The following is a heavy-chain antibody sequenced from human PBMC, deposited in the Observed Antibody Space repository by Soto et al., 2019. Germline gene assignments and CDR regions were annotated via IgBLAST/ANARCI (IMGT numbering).Heavy chain of an antibody. CDR2: LSDSGDSI. Sequence: EVQLLESGGGLGQPGRSLRLSCTASGFTFSGHAMTWVRQAPGKGMEWVSGLSDSGDSIYYADSVKGRFTIYRDNSMNTLYLQMNTLRVEDTAVYYCAKVSSSWYAGFFDLWGQGTLVTVSS. CDR3: AKVSSSWYAGFFDL. D-gene: IGHD6-13*01. CDR1: GFTFSGHA. J-gene: IGHJ4*02. V-gene: IGHV3-23*01.